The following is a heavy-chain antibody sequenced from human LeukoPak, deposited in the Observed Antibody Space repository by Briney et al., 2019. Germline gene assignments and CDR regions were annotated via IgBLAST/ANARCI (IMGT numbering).Heavy chain of an antibody. J-gene: IGHJ4*02. CDR1: GFTFSSYG. V-gene: IGHV3-30*02. Sequence: GRSLRLSCAASGFTFSSYGMHWVRQAPGKGLEWVAFIRYDGSNKYYADSVKGRFTISRDNSKNTLYLQMNSLRAEDTAVYYCAKEHPPLGPEADWGQGTLVTVSS. CDR3: AKEHPPLGPEAD. D-gene: IGHD1-14*01. CDR2: IRYDGSNK.